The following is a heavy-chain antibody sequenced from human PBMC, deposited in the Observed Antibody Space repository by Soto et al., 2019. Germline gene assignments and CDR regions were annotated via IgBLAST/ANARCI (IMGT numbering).Heavy chain of an antibody. J-gene: IGHJ4*02. CDR3: AIELVVVVSPLGSIDY. V-gene: IGHV1-69*13. CDR1: GATFSSHA. Sequence: SVKLSCKASGATFSSHAISWVRQAPGQGLEWMGGIIPIFGTANYAQKFQGRVTITADESTSTAYMELSSLRSEDTAVYYCAIELVVVVSPLGSIDYRGQGTLGTVS. D-gene: IGHD3-22*01. CDR2: IIPIFGTA.